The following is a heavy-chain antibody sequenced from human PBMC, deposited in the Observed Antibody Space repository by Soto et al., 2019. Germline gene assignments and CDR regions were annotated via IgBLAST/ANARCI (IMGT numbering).Heavy chain of an antibody. D-gene: IGHD3-22*01. CDR2: IDPSDSQT. CDR3: ARQIYDSDTGPNFQYYFDS. CDR1: GYSFTGYW. V-gene: IGHV5-10-1*01. Sequence: PGESLKISCKGSGYSFTGYWITWVRQKPGKGLEWMGRIDPSDSQTYYSPSFRGHVTISATKSITTVFLQWSSLRASDTAMYYCARQIYDSDTGPNFQYYFDSWGQGTPVTVSS. J-gene: IGHJ4*02.